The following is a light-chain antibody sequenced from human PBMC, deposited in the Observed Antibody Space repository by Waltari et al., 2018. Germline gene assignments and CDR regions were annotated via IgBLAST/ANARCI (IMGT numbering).Light chain of an antibody. CDR2: AVT. CDR3: SSYAGGNNLL. CDR1: NSALGGYDH. J-gene: IGLJ2*01. V-gene: IGLV2-23*02. Sequence: QSDLTQPDPVSGSPGQSITISCSGTNSALGGYDHVSWYQHHPGKAPKLIIYAVTKGPSGVSNRFSGSKSGNTASLTISGLQAEDEADYYCSSYAGGNNLLFGGGTKVTVL.